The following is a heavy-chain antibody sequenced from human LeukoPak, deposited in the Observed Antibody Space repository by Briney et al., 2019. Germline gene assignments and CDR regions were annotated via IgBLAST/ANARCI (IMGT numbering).Heavy chain of an antibody. V-gene: IGHV1-8*01. J-gene: IGHJ3*02. CDR3: ARMGRGGSYYDAFDI. CDR2: MNPNSGNA. Sequence: ASVKVSCKASGYTFTSYDINWVRQATGQGLEWMGWMNPNSGNAGYAQKFQGRVTMTRNTSISTAYMELSSLRAEDTAVYYCARMGRGGSYYDAFDIWGQGTMVTVSS. CDR1: GYTFTSYD. D-gene: IGHD1-26*01.